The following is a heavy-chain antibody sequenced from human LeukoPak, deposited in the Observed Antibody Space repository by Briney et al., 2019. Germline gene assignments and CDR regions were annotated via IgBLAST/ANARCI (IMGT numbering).Heavy chain of an antibody. CDR1: GFTVSSNY. D-gene: IGHD1-14*01. Sequence: GGSLRLSCAASGFTVSSNYMSWVRQAPGKGLEWVSVIYSGGSTYYADSVKGRFTISRDNSKNTLYLQMNSLRAEDTAVYYCARPVNLRMAGDAFDIWGQGTMVTVSS. J-gene: IGHJ3*02. CDR3: ARPVNLRMAGDAFDI. V-gene: IGHV3-66*04. CDR2: IYSGGST.